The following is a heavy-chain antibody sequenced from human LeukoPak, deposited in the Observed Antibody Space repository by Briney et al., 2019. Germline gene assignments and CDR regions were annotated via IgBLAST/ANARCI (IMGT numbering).Heavy chain of an antibody. D-gene: IGHD3-10*01. CDR1: GFTFSSYW. CDR3: AREGSITMVRGVYLYYGMDV. Sequence: GGSLRLSCAASGFTFSSYWMSWVRQAPGKGLEWVANIKQDGSEKYYVDSVKGRFTISRDNAKNSLYLQMNSLRAEDTAVYYCAREGSITMVRGVYLYYGMDVWGQGTTVTVS. V-gene: IGHV3-7*01. J-gene: IGHJ6*02. CDR2: IKQDGSEK.